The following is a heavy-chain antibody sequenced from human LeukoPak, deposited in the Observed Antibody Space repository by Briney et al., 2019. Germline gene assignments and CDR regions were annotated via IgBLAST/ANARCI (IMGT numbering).Heavy chain of an antibody. V-gene: IGHV3-23*01. CDR2: IRGSDIST. CDR1: GFTFSTYA. Sequence: GGSLRLSCAASGFTFSTYAMTWVRQAPGKGLEWVSAIRGSDISTYYADSVKGRFTISRDNSKNTLYLQINSLRVEDTALYYCAKAYGSGSYFFDYWGQGTLVTVSS. D-gene: IGHD3-10*01. CDR3: AKAYGSGSYFFDY. J-gene: IGHJ4*02.